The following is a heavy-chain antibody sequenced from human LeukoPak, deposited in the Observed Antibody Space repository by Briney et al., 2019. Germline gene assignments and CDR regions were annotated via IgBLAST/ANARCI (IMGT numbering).Heavy chain of an antibody. Sequence: GGSLRLSCAASGFTFDDYAMHWVRQAPGKGLEWVSVISWNSGSIVYADSVKGRFTISRDNAKNSLYLQMNSLRAEDTALYYCAKGDSSGPTPTLPRTWGQGTLVTVSS. CDR1: GFTFDDYA. CDR3: AKGDSSGPTPTLPRT. CDR2: ISWNSGSI. J-gene: IGHJ5*02. V-gene: IGHV3-9*01. D-gene: IGHD6-19*01.